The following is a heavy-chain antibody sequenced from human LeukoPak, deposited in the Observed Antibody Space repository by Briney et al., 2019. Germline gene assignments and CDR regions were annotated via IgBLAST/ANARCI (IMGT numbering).Heavy chain of an antibody. CDR1: GFTFSSYA. Sequence: GRSLRLSCAASGFTFSSYAMHWVRQAPGKGLEWVAMIWYNGKNKHYADSVKGRFTISRDNSKNTLDLQMNSLRADDTAVYYCVRDPSNSGWTFDYWGQGTLVTVSS. V-gene: IGHV3-33*08. J-gene: IGHJ4*02. CDR2: IWYNGKNK. CDR3: VRDPSNSGWTFDY. D-gene: IGHD6-19*01.